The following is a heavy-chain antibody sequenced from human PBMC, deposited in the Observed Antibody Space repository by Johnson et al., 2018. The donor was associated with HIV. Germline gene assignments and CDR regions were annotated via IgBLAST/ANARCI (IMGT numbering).Heavy chain of an antibody. D-gene: IGHD4-23*01. Sequence: VQLVESRGVLVQPGGSLRLSCAASGFTVSSNEMSWVRQAPGKGLEWVSSISGGSTYYADSRKGRFTISRDNSKNTLHLQMNSLRAEDTAVYYCARDPPYGGNPSAFDVWGQGTMVTVSS. CDR2: ISGGST. J-gene: IGHJ3*01. CDR3: ARDPPYGGNPSAFDV. V-gene: IGHV3-38-3*01. CDR1: GFTVSSNE.